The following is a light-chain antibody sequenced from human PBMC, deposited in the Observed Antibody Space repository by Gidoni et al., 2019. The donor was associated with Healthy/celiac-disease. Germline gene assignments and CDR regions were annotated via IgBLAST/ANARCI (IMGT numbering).Light chain of an antibody. V-gene: IGLV4-69*01. CDR1: SGHSSYA. J-gene: IGLJ3*02. Sequence: QLVLTQSPSASASLGASVKLTCTLSSGHSSYAIAWHQQQPEKGPRYLMKLNSDGSHSTGDGIPDRFSGSSSGAERYLTISSLQSEDEADYYCQTWGTGRPWVFGGGTKLTVL. CDR2: LNSDGSH. CDR3: QTWGTGRPWV.